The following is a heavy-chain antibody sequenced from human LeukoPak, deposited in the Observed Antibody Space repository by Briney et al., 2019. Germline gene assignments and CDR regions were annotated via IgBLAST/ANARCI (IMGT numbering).Heavy chain of an antibody. J-gene: IGHJ4*02. CDR2: INPNSGGT. CDR1: GYTFTGYY. Sequence: ASVKVSFKASGYTFTGYYMHWVRQAPGQGLEWMGRINPNSGGTNYAQKFQGRVTMTRDTSISTAYMELSRLRSDDTAVYYCARGWGGIDSSGYPFDYWGQGTLVTVSS. D-gene: IGHD3-22*01. CDR3: ARGWGGIDSSGYPFDY. V-gene: IGHV1-2*06.